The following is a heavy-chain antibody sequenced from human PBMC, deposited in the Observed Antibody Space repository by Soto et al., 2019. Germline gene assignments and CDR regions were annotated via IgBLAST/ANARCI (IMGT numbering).Heavy chain of an antibody. J-gene: IGHJ5*02. V-gene: IGHV3-23*01. CDR2: ISASGGLK. D-gene: IGHD1-26*01. Sequence: EVQLSESAVDLRQPGGSLIFSCAAARFTFTNYAMTRVRQTPGKGLEWVSGISASGGLKYYAVSVRSRFTVSRDNSTNIRYRQMDNLRDEDTTLYYWGRDVGAPSGWLDPWGQGTQVTLSS. CDR1: RFTFTNYA. CDR3: GRDVGAPSGWLDP.